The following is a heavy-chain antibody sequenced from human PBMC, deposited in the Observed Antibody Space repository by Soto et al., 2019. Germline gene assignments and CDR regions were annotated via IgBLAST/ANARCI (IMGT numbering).Heavy chain of an antibody. D-gene: IGHD3-22*01. CDR2: IKQDGSEK. CDR3: AREYDSSGYIPYFDY. Sequence: PGGSLRLSCAASGFTFSSYWMSWVRQAPGKGLEWVANIKQDGSEKYYVDSVKGRFTISRDNAKNSLYLQMNSLRAEDTAVYYCAREYDSSGYIPYFDYWGQGTRVTVSS. V-gene: IGHV3-7*01. CDR1: GFTFSSYW. J-gene: IGHJ4*02.